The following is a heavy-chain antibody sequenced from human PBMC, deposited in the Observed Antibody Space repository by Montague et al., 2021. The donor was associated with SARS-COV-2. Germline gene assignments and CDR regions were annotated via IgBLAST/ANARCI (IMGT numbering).Heavy chain of an antibody. CDR3: ARRGYYDSAGYHWHLDL. CDR1: GGFINDHY. Sequence: SETLSLTCTVSGGFINDHYRSWIRQSPGKGLEWIGYISSNGKTNYNPSLKSRVTLSADASRNEFSLKLDSVTAADTAVYFCARRGYYDSAGYHWHLDLWGRGMLVTVS. CDR2: ISSNGKT. J-gene: IGHJ2*01. D-gene: IGHD3-22*01. V-gene: IGHV4-4*09.